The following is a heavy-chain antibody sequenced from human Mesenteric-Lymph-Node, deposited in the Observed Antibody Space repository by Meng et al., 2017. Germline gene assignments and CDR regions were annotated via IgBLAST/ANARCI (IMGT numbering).Heavy chain of an antibody. Sequence: GESLKISCAASGFTFSSYWMSWVRQAPGKGLEWVANIKQDGSEKYYVDSVKGRFTISRDNAKNSLYLQMNSLRAEDTAVYYCARDWGSARAWEWFGELMAGGPFDYWGQGTLVTVSS. CDR3: ARDWGSARAWEWFGELMAGGPFDY. D-gene: IGHD3-10*01. V-gene: IGHV3-7*01. CDR2: IKQDGSEK. J-gene: IGHJ4*02. CDR1: GFTFSSYW.